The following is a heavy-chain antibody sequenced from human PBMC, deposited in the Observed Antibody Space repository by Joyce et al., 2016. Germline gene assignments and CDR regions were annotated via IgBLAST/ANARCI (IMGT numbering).Heavy chain of an antibody. V-gene: IGHV1-18*01. Sequence: QVQLVQSGAEVKKPGASVKVSCKASGYHFASYGITWVRQAPGQGLEWMGWVSAYNGDTNTAQKLQDRVTMTTDTSTSTAYMEVRSLRSDDTAVYYCARVPGTSCSYFDYWGQGTLVTVSS. J-gene: IGHJ4*02. CDR3: ARVPGTSCSYFDY. CDR2: VSAYNGDT. D-gene: IGHD2-2*01. CDR1: GYHFASYG.